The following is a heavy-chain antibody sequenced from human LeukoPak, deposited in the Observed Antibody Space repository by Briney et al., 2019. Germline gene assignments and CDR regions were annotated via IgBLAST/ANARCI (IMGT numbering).Heavy chain of an antibody. CDR1: GYTFTSYW. CDR2: IYPGDSDT. CDR3: ARSSTIAVAEIYFDY. J-gene: IGHJ4*02. D-gene: IGHD6-19*01. Sequence: GESLKISCKGSGYTFTSYWIGWVRQVPGKGLEWMGIIYPGDSDTRYSPSFQGQVTISAASSINTAYLQWTSLKASDTAMYYCARSSTIAVAEIYFDYWGQGTLVTVSS. V-gene: IGHV5-51*01.